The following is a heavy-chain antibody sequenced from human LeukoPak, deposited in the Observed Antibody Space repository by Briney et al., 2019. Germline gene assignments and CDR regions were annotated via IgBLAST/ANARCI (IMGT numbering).Heavy chain of an antibody. CDR3: ARRGASITIFGVVKDWFDP. CDR2: IYYSGST. Sequence: SETLSLTCTVSGGSISSGGYYWSWIRQHPGKGLEWIGYIYYSGSTYYNPSLKSRVTISVDTSRNQFSLKLSSVTAADTAVYYCARRGASITIFGVVKDWFDPWGQGTLVTVSS. D-gene: IGHD3-3*01. J-gene: IGHJ5*02. V-gene: IGHV4-31*03. CDR1: GGSISSGGYY.